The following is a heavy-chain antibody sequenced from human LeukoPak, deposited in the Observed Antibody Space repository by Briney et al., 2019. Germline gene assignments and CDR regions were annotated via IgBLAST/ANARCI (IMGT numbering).Heavy chain of an antibody. Sequence: PSETLSLTCTVSGGSISSYYWSWIRQPPGKGLEWIGYMYYSGRTNYNPSLKSRVTIPVDTSKNQFSLKLSSVTAADTAVYYCARTFRESYYYYGMDVWGQGTTVTVSS. CDR3: ARTFRESYYYYGMDV. J-gene: IGHJ6*02. CDR2: MYYSGRT. V-gene: IGHV4-59*01. D-gene: IGHD3-16*01. CDR1: GGSISSYY.